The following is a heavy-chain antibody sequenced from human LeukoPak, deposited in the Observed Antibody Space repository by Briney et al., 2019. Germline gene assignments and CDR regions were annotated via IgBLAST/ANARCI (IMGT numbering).Heavy chain of an antibody. CDR2: ISSSGSYI. CDR1: GFTFSSYS. D-gene: IGHD3-9*01. J-gene: IGHJ5*02. V-gene: IGHV3-21*01. CDR3: ARSLDYDILTGYLGGWFDP. Sequence: GGSLRLSCAASGFTFSSYSVNWVRQAPGKGLEWVSSISSSGSYIYYADSVKGRFTIPRDNAKNSLYLQMNSLRAEDTAVYYCARSLDYDILTGYLGGWFDPWGQGTLVTVSS.